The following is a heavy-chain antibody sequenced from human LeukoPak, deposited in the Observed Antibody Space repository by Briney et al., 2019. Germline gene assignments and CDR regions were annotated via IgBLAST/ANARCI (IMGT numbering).Heavy chain of an antibody. V-gene: IGHV3-23*01. CDR1: GFTFSNYA. CDR2: ISTSGGDT. Sequence: PGGSLRPSCAASGFTFSNYAMYWVRQAPGKGLEWVSAISTSGGDTFYPDSVRGRFTISRDNSKNTLYLQMYSLRAEDTAVYYCAKGSAQYYFEYWGQGTLVTVSS. J-gene: IGHJ4*02. CDR3: AKGSAQYYFEY.